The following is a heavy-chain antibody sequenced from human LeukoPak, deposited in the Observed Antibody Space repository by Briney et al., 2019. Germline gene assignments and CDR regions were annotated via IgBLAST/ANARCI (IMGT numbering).Heavy chain of an antibody. D-gene: IGHD6-19*01. J-gene: IGHJ5*02. CDR2: INPNSGGT. CDR3: ARGPGLVPPLFDP. Sequence: ASVKVSCKASGYTFTGYYMHWVRQAPGQGLEWMGRINPNSGGTNYAQKFQGRVTMTRDTSISTAYMELSRLRSDDTAVYYCARGPGLVPPLFDPWGQGTLVTVSS. CDR1: GYTFTGYY. V-gene: IGHV1-2*06.